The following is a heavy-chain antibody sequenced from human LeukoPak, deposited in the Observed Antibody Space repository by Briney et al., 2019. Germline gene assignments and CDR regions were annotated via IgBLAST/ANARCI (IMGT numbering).Heavy chain of an antibody. D-gene: IGHD6-25*01. V-gene: IGHV1-2*05. Sequence: ASVKVSCKASGYTFTHYYIYWVRQAPGQGLEWMGRINPNSGGTNYAQKFLGRVTMTRDTSTSTAYMELSSLRPDDTVVYYCARDTSGGPYNYFDPWGQGTLVTVSS. CDR1: GYTFTHYY. CDR3: ARDTSGGPYNYFDP. CDR2: INPNSGGT. J-gene: IGHJ5*02.